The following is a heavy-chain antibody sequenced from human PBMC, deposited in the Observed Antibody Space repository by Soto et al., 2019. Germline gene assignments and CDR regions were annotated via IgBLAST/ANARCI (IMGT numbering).Heavy chain of an antibody. CDR1: GYTFTSYD. J-gene: IGHJ3*02. CDR2: VNPNSGNT. CDR3: ARASYLDPAFDI. Sequence: QVPLVQSGAEVKRPGASVKVPCKASGYTFTSYDFNWVRQAPGQGLEWMGWVNPNSGNTDYAQKFQGRVTMTRNTSIRTAYMELSSLRSEDTAVYYCARASYLDPAFDIWGQGTMVTVSS. V-gene: IGHV1-8*01. D-gene: IGHD2-2*03.